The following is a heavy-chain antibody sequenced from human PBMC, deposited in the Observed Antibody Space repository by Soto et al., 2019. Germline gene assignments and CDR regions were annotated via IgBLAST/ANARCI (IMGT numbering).Heavy chain of an antibody. CDR1: GFTFDGYA. D-gene: IGHD1-26*01. J-gene: IGHJ4*02. Sequence: GGSLRVSCAASGFTFDGYAMSWVRQAPGKGLQWVSTIGGSGDGTYYADSVKGRFTISRDNSKNTLYLQMNSLRDEDTAVYYCARGRWELRVGPDYWGQGTLVTVSS. CDR2: IGGSGDGT. V-gene: IGHV3-23*01. CDR3: ARGRWELRVGPDY.